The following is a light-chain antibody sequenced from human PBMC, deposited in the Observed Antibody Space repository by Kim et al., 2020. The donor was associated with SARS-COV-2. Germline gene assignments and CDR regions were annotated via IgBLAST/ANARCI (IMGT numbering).Light chain of an antibody. CDR2: GAS. Sequence: SPGERATLSCRASQSFSSTYLAWYQQNPGQAPRLLISGASRRATGNPDRFSGSGSGTDFTLTISGLEPEDFAVYYCQQYGSSPPYSFGQGTKLEI. CDR1: QSFSSTY. CDR3: QQYGSSPPYS. J-gene: IGKJ2*03. V-gene: IGKV3-20*01.